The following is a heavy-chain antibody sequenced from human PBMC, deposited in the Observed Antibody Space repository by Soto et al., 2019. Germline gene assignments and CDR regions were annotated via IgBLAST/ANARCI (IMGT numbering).Heavy chain of an antibody. CDR1: GDSISRIDYY. V-gene: IGHV4-31*03. D-gene: IGHD3-22*01. CDR2: VYFSGNT. J-gene: IGHJ3*02. CDR3: AREGRSNVSGGYLIRGAFDI. Sequence: SETLSLTCSVSGDSISRIDYYWTWIRQHPEKGLEWIGYVYFSGNTYYNPSLESRLTISVDTSKNQFSLKLTSVTAADTAVYYCAREGRSNVSGGYLIRGAFDIWGQGTMVTVSS.